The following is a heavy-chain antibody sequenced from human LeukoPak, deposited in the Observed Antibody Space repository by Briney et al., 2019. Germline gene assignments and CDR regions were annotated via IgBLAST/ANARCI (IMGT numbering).Heavy chain of an antibody. Sequence: GGSLRLSCAPSGFTVSSNYMSWVRQAPGKGLEWVSVIYSGGSTYYADSVEGRFTISRDNSKNTLYLQMNSLRAEDTAVYYCARDYRHYFDYWGQGTLVTVSS. CDR2: IYSGGST. J-gene: IGHJ4*02. D-gene: IGHD4-11*01. CDR1: GFTVSSNY. CDR3: ARDYRHYFDY. V-gene: IGHV3-66*02.